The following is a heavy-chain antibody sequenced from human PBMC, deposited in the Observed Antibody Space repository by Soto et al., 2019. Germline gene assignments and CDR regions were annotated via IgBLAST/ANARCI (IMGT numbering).Heavy chain of an antibody. CDR2: ISAYNGNT. V-gene: IGHV1-18*01. CDR1: GYTFTSYG. CDR3: ARAPKSVVVVAATIHFDY. J-gene: IGHJ4*02. Sequence: QVQLVQSGAEVKKPGASVKVSCKASGYTFTSYGISWVRQAPGQGLEWMGWISAYNGNTNYAQKLQGRVTMTTDTSTSTAYMERRSLRSDDTAVYYCARAPKSVVVVAATIHFDYWGQGTLVTVSS. D-gene: IGHD2-15*01.